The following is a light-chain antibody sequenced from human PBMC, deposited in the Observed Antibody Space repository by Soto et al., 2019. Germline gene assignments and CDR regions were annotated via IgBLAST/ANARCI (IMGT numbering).Light chain of an antibody. Sequence: DVQMTQSPSTLSASVGDRVTITCRASQNIDNWLAWYQQKLGKAPKLLIYKASNLETGVPSRFSGSGSGTEFSLTISNLEPDDFATYHCQQYYTNSQASFAQGTKVEI. CDR3: QQYYTNSQAS. CDR1: QNIDNW. V-gene: IGKV1-5*03. CDR2: KAS. J-gene: IGKJ1*01.